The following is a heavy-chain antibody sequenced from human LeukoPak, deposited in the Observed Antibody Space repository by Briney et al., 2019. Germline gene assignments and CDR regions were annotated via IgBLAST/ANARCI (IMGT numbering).Heavy chain of an antibody. CDR3: AREDGYNMDDAFDI. CDR2: DYYSGST. D-gene: IGHD5-24*01. Sequence: SETLSLTCTLSGGSITSDSDYWGWIRQPPGKGLEWIGSDYYSGSTFHNPSLRSRVTLSVDTSKNQFSLRLRSVTAADTAVYYCAREDGYNMDDAFDIWSQGTMVSVSS. J-gene: IGHJ3*02. CDR1: GGSITSDSDY. V-gene: IGHV4-39*01.